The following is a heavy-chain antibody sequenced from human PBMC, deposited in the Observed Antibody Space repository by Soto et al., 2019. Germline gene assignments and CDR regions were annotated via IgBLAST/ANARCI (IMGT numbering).Heavy chain of an antibody. V-gene: IGHV3-23*01. CDR3: AKDSTVTTSLYFYYYGFDV. CDR1: GFTFNHYA. CDR2: VSGRGGST. Sequence: VHLLESGGGLVQPGGSLRLACTASGFTFNHYAMSWVRQAPGKGLEGVSAVSGRGGSTKYADSVKGRFIISRDNSNSTLYLQMDSLRGEDPAVYYCAKDSTVTTSLYFYYYGFDVWGQGTTVTVSS. J-gene: IGHJ6*02. D-gene: IGHD4-17*01.